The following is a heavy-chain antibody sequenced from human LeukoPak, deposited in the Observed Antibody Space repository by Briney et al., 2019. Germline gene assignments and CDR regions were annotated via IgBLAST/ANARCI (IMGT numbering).Heavy chain of an antibody. V-gene: IGHV4-31*03. Sequence: ASETLSLTCSVSGGAISSGGYYWSWIRQHPGKGLDWIGYIYYTGTTYYHPSLKSRVTISLDTSKNQFSLRLNSVTAADAAVYFCARSGDAYSFDYWGQGSRVSVSS. CDR2: IYYTGTT. D-gene: IGHD5-24*01. J-gene: IGHJ4*02. CDR3: ARSGDAYSFDY. CDR1: GGAISSGGYY.